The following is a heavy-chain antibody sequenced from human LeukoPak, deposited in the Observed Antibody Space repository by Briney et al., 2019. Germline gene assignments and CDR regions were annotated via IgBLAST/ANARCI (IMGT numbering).Heavy chain of an antibody. CDR2: ISSSSSYI. Sequence: GGSLRLSCAASGFTFSSYSMNWVRQAPGKGLEWVSSISSSSSYIYYADSVKGRFTISRDNAKNSLYLQMNSLRAEDTAVYYCAKAGPGPDVYNWFDPWGQGTLVTVSS. CDR3: AKAGPGPDVYNWFDP. D-gene: IGHD3-16*01. V-gene: IGHV3-21*04. CDR1: GFTFSSYS. J-gene: IGHJ5*02.